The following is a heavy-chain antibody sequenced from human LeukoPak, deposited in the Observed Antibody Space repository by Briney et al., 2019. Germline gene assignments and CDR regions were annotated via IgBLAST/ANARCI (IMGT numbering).Heavy chain of an antibody. D-gene: IGHD3-3*01. CDR3: ARTVLRFLEWLTYMDV. J-gene: IGHJ6*03. Sequence: SVKVSCKASGGTFSNYAISWVRQAPGQGLEWMGGIIPIFGTANYAQKFQGRVTITADESTSTAYMELSSLRSEDTAVYYCARTVLRFLEWLTYMDVWGKGTTVTVSS. V-gene: IGHV1-69*13. CDR2: IIPIFGTA. CDR1: GGTFSNYA.